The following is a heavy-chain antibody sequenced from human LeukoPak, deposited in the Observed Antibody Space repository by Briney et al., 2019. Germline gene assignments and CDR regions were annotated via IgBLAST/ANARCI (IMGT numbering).Heavy chain of an antibody. CDR3: ARGAGYPFYMDV. Sequence: PGGSLRLSCAASGFTVSSNYMSWVRQAPGKGLEWVSLKYDGARTYYPDSVKGRFSISRDSSQNTLYLQMNSLRIEDTAVYYCARGAGYPFYMDVWGEGTTVTVSS. V-gene: IGHV3-66*02. CDR1: GFTVSSNY. D-gene: IGHD5-18*01. CDR2: KYDGART. J-gene: IGHJ6*03.